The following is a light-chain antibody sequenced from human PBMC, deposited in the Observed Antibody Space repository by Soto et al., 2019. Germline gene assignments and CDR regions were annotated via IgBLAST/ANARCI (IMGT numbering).Light chain of an antibody. CDR1: QNVSSSY. V-gene: IGKV3-20*01. CDR3: QQYVTSRWT. CDR2: GAS. Sequence: EIVLTQSPGTLSLSPGERATLSCRASQNVSSSYLAWYQQTPGQAPRLLIYGASSRATGIPDRFSGSGSGTDFTLTISRLEPEDFAVYYCQQYVTSRWTFGQGPKVEIK. J-gene: IGKJ1*01.